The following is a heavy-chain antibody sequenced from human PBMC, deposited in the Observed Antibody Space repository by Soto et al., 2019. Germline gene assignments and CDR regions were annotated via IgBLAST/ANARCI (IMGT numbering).Heavy chain of an antibody. J-gene: IGHJ4*02. D-gene: IGHD6-19*01. CDR2: INHSGST. CDR1: GGSFSGYY. Sequence: SETLSLTCAVYGGSFSGYYWSWIRQPPEKGLEWIGEINHSGSTNYNPSLKSRVTISVDTSKNQFSLKLSSVTAADTAVYYCARPGYSRGWYSLPHFDYWGQGTLVTVSS. CDR3: ARPGYSRGWYSLPHFDY. V-gene: IGHV4-34*01.